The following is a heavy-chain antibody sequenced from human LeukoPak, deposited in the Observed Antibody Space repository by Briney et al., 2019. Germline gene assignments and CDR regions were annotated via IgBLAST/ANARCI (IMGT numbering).Heavy chain of an antibody. CDR2: INPNSGGT. Sequence: GALVKVSCKASGYTFTGNYIHWVRQAPGQGLEWMGWINPNSGGTNYAQKFQGRVTMTRDTSISTAYMELSRVRSDDTAVYYCVRDDYDYWGQGTLVTVSS. CDR3: VRDDYDY. J-gene: IGHJ4*02. CDR1: GYTFTGNY. D-gene: IGHD3-16*01. V-gene: IGHV1-2*02.